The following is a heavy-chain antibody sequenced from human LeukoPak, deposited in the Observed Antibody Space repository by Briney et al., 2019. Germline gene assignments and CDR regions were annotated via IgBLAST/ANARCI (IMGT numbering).Heavy chain of an antibody. J-gene: IGHJ4*02. CDR2: ISYDGSSK. D-gene: IGHD5-18*01. Sequence: GGSLRLSCAASGFTFSSYAMHWVRQAPGKGLEWVAVISYDGSSKYYADSVKGRFTISRDNSKNTLYLQMNSLRAEDTAVYYCARQFFGYSYGPGDYWGQGTLVTVSS. CDR3: ARQFFGYSYGPGDY. CDR1: GFTFSSYA. V-gene: IGHV3-30-3*01.